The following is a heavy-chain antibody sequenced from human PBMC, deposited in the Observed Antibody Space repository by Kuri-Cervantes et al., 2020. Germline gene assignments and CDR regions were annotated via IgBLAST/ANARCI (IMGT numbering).Heavy chain of an antibody. Sequence: SVKVSCKASGGTFSSYAISWVRQAPGQGLEWMGGIIPIFGTANYAQKFQGRVTITADESTSTAYMELGSLRSEDTAVYYCAGFTMVRGVITTLDYWGQGTLVTVSS. V-gene: IGHV1-69*13. D-gene: IGHD3-10*01. J-gene: IGHJ4*02. CDR3: AGFTMVRGVITTLDY. CDR1: GGTFSSYA. CDR2: IIPIFGTA.